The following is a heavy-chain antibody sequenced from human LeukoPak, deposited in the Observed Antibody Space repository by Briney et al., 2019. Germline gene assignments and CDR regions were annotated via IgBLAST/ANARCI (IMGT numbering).Heavy chain of an antibody. D-gene: IGHD2-2*01. CDR3: TTELVVVPAATYYFDY. CDR2: IKSKTDGGTT. CDR1: GFTFSNAW. Sequence: GGSLRLPCAASGFTFSNAWMSWVRQAPGKGLEWVGRIKSKTDGGTTDYAAPVKGRFTISRDDSKNTLYLQMNSLKTEDTAVYYCTTELVVVPAATYYFDYWGQGTLVTVSS. J-gene: IGHJ4*02. V-gene: IGHV3-15*01.